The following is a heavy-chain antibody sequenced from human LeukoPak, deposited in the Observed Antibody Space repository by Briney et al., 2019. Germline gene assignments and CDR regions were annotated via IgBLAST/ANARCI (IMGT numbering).Heavy chain of an antibody. CDR2: INPSGGST. J-gene: IGHJ3*02. D-gene: IGHD2-15*01. CDR1: GYTFTSYY. CDR3: ARVKRVVVQNDAFDI. Sequence: GASVKVSCKASGYTFTSYYMHWVRQAPGQGLEWMGIINPSGGSTNYAQKFQGRVTMTRDTSTSTVYMELSSLRSEDTAVYYCARVKRVVVQNDAFDIWGQGTMVTVSS. V-gene: IGHV1-46*01.